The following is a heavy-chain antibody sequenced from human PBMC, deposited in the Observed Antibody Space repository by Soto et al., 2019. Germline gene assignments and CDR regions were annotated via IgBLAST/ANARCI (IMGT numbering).Heavy chain of an antibody. J-gene: IGHJ3*01. CDR3: ARGHEFGGNSDGFDV. CDR1: GGSFRREA. CDR2: ILPFFGTA. V-gene: IGHV1-69*12. Sequence: QVQLVQSGAEVKKPGSSVKVSCKASGGSFRREAINWVRQAPGQGPEWMGGILPFFGTADYAQKFRGRVTCTADVSTAKVYMEFGSLRFYGTAVYYCARGHEFGGNSDGFDVWGHGTMVIVSS. D-gene: IGHD3-16*01.